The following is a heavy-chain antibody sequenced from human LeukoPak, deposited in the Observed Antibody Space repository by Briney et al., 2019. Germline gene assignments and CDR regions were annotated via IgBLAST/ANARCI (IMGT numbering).Heavy chain of an antibody. J-gene: IGHJ5*02. CDR2: INHSGST. D-gene: IGHD6-6*01. V-gene: IGHV4-34*01. CDR1: GGSFSGYY. Sequence: PSETLSLTCAVYGGSFSGYYWSWIRQPPGKGLEWIGEINHSGSTNYNPSLKSRVTISVDTSKNQFSLKLSSVTAADTAMFYCAWRPPRIAGRPVVTPNNRIWFDPWGQGTLVTVSS. CDR3: AWRPPRIAGRPVVTPNNRIWFDP.